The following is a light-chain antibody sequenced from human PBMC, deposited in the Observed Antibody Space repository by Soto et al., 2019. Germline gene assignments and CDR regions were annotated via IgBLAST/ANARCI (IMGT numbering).Light chain of an antibody. V-gene: IGLV2-14*03. CDR2: DVN. J-gene: IGLJ1*01. CDR1: SSDVGGYNY. CDR3: SSYTRSSTEV. Sequence: QSVLTQPASVSGSPGQSITISCTGTSSDVGGYNYVSWYQHHPGKAPKLLIYDVNSRPSGVSDRFSGSKSGNTASLTISGLQAEDEADYYCSSYTRSSTEVFGTGTRSPS.